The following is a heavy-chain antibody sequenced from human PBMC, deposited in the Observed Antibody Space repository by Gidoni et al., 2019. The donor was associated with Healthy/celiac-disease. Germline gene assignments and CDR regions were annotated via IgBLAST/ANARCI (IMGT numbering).Heavy chain of an antibody. CDR1: GFTFSSYA. J-gene: IGHJ4*02. CDR3: AKDLLAYED. Sequence: EVQLLESGGGLVQPGGSLRLSCAASGFTFSSYAMSWVRQAPGEGLEWVSAISGSAGSTYYADSVKGRFTISRDNSKNTLYLQMNSLRAGDTAMYYCAKDLLAYEDWGQGTLVTVSS. V-gene: IGHV3-23*01. CDR2: ISGSAGST. D-gene: IGHD3-3*01.